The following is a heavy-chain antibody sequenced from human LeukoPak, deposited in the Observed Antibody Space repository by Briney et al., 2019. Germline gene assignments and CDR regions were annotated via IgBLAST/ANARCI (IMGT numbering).Heavy chain of an antibody. CDR2: ISWNSGSI. J-gene: IGHJ4*02. D-gene: IGHD3-10*01. CDR1: GFTFDDYA. V-gene: IGHV3-9*01. Sequence: SLRLSCAASGFTFDDYAMHWVRQAPGKGLEWVSGISWNSGSIGYADSVKGRFTISRDNAKNSLYLQMNSLRAEDTALYYCAKDIRYYYGSGTAGGFDYWGQGTLVTVSS. CDR3: AKDIRYYYGSGTAGGFDY.